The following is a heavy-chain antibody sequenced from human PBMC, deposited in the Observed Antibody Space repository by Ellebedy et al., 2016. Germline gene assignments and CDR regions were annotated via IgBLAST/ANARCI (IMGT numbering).Heavy chain of an antibody. J-gene: IGHJ4*02. CDR3: ARSSMVRGGDLFDY. D-gene: IGHD3-10*01. CDR1: GFTFNIAG. CDR2: IVFSGTAT. V-gene: IGHV3-21*01. Sequence: GESLKISCAASGFTFNIAGMTWVRQAPGKGLEWVATIVFSGTATYYSDSVKGRFIISRDNAKNSLFLQMNSLRVEDTAVYYCARSSMVRGGDLFDYWGQGALVTVSS.